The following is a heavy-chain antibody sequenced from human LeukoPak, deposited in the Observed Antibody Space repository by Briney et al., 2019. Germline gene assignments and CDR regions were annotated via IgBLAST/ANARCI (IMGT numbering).Heavy chain of an antibody. CDR3: ARDRYSSGYYLDY. V-gene: IGHV3-30-3*01. CDR2: ISYDGSNK. CDR1: GCTFSSYA. J-gene: IGHJ4*02. Sequence: GGSLTLSCAASGCTFSSYAMHGVRQPPGKGLEGVAVISYDGSNKYYADSVKGRFTISRDNSKNTLYLQMNSLRAEDTAVYYCARDRYSSGYYLDYWGQGTLVTVSS. D-gene: IGHD3-22*01.